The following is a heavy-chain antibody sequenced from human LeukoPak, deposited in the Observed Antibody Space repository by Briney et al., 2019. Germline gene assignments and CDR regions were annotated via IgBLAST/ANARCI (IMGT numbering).Heavy chain of an antibody. J-gene: IGHJ4*02. CDR2: IYYSGST. D-gene: IGHD4-23*01. Sequence: SETLSLTCTVSGGSISSYYWSWIRQPPGKGLEWIGYIYYSGSTNYNPSLKSRVTISVDTSKNQFSLKLGSVTAADTAVYYCARQNYGGNSQQFDYWGQGTLVTVSS. CDR1: GGSISSYY. V-gene: IGHV4-59*08. CDR3: ARQNYGGNSQQFDY.